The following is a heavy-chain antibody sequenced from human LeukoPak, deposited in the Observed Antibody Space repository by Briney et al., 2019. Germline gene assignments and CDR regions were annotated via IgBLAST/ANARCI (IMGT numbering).Heavy chain of an antibody. CDR2: ISYDGRNT. V-gene: IGHV3-30*03. D-gene: IGHD2-2*01. CDR3: ARDNRPAVPATVDY. J-gene: IGHJ4*02. CDR1: GFTFSSYG. Sequence: GGSLRLSCAASGFTFSSYGMSWVRQTPGKGLEWVAAISYDGRNTYYAESVKGRFTISRDNSKNTLYLQIHSLSPEDTAVYYCARDNRPAVPATVDYWGRGTLVTVSS.